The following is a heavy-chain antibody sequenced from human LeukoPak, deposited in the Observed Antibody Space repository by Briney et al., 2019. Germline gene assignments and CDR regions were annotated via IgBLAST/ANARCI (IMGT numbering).Heavy chain of an antibody. CDR3: ARGQYQLPVLFDY. CDR2: IYSSGNT. Sequence: SETLSLTCTVSGGSISSYYWSWMRQPAGKGLEWIGRIYSSGNTNYNPSLKSRVTMSVDTSKNQFSLKLSSVTAADSAVYYCARGQYQLPVLFDYWGQGTLVTVSS. D-gene: IGHD2-2*01. CDR1: GGSISSYY. J-gene: IGHJ4*02. V-gene: IGHV4-4*07.